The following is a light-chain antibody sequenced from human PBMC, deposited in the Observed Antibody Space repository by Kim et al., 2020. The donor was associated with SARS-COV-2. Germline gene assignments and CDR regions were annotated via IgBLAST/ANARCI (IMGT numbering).Light chain of an antibody. Sequence: ELTQPPSASGTPGQRVTISCSGSSSNIGSNYVYWYQQLPGTAPKLLIYRNNQRPSGVPDRFSGSKSGTSASLAIIGLRSEDEADYYCAAWDDSLCGWVFGGGTQLTVL. J-gene: IGLJ3*02. CDR1: SSNIGSNY. CDR2: RNN. V-gene: IGLV1-47*01. CDR3: AAWDDSLCGWV.